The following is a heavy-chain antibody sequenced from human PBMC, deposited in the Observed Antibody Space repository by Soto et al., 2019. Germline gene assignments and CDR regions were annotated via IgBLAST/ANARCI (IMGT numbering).Heavy chain of an antibody. CDR1: GFTFNSYG. J-gene: IGHJ6*02. Sequence: GWSLRLSCAASGFTFNSYGMDWVRQGPGNGLEWVAFISYDSTKRYYADSVKGRFTISRDNSNSALYVQMNSLTGKDTAVYYCARTRSAWSDFHYSSLDVLGQRTTVPVS. D-gene: IGHD2-15*01. CDR2: ISYDSTKR. CDR3: ARTRSAWSDFHYSSLDV. V-gene: IGHV3-30*03.